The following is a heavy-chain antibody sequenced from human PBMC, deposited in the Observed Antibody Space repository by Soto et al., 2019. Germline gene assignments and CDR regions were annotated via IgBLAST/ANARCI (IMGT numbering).Heavy chain of an antibody. D-gene: IGHD7-27*01. J-gene: IGHJ6*03. Sequence: EVQLVESGGGLVQPGGSLRLSCEASGFTFSYHWMSWVRQAPGKGLEWVANINQDGGARFYVDSVKGRFTISRDNAKNSLYLQMSRLRAEDTAVYYCTRDKQGTYIYYMDIWGRGTTATVS. CDR1: GFTFSYHW. CDR3: TRDKQGTYIYYMDI. CDR2: INQDGGAR. V-gene: IGHV3-7*01.